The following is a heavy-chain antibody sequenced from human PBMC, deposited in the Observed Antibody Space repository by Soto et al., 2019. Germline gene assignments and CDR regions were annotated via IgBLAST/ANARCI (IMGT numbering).Heavy chain of an antibody. V-gene: IGHV4-61*01. D-gene: IGHD4-17*01. CDR2: VYYSGTT. CDR3: ATTTAVPNTLRSRYFFDY. J-gene: IGHJ4*02. CDR1: GGSVSDQTYY. Sequence: PSETLSLTCSVSGGSVSDQTYYWSWIRQPPGKRLEWIGYVYYSGTTNYNPSLKSRVTISVHLSKNPFSLRLSSVTTADTALYYCATTTAVPNTLRSRYFFDYWGQGTLVTVST.